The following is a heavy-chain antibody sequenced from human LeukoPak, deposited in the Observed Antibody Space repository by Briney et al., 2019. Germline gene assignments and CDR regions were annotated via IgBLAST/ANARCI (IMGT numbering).Heavy chain of an antibody. D-gene: IGHD6-13*01. CDR2: ISWNSGSI. Sequence: GRSLRLSCAASGFTFDDYAMHWVRQAPGKGLEWVLGISWNSGSIGYADSVKGRFTISRDNAKNSLYLQMNSLRAEDTALYYCAGSWYFDYWGQGTLVTVSS. CDR1: GFTFDDYA. J-gene: IGHJ4*02. CDR3: AGSWYFDY. V-gene: IGHV3-9*01.